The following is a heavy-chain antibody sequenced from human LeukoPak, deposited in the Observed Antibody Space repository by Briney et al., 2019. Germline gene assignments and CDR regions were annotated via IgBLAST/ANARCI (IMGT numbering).Heavy chain of an antibody. D-gene: IGHD6-13*01. CDR2: IYTSGST. CDR3: ARESSLGYSSFQHWFDP. Sequence: SETLSLTCTVSGGSISSYYWSWIRQPAGKVLEWIGRIYTSGSTNYNPSLKSRVTMSVDTSKNQFSLKLSSVTAADTAVYYCARESSLGYSSFQHWFDPWGQGTLVTVSS. J-gene: IGHJ5*02. V-gene: IGHV4-4*07. CDR1: GGSISSYY.